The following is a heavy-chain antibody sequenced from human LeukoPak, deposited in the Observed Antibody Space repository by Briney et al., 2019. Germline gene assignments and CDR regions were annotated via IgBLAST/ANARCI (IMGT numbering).Heavy chain of an antibody. CDR1: GFIFSNYW. J-gene: IGHJ4*02. Sequence: PGGSLRLSCAASGFIFSNYWMHWVRQVPGKGLLWVSRINVDGSRKIYADYVKGRFAISRDNSKNTLYLQMNSMRAEDTAVYYCAREPMYSSSWYGGIFDYWGQGTLVAVSS. CDR2: INVDGSRK. D-gene: IGHD6-13*01. V-gene: IGHV3-74*01. CDR3: AREPMYSSSWYGGIFDY.